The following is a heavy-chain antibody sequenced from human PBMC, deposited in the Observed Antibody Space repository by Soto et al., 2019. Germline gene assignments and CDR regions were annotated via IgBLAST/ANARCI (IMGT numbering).Heavy chain of an antibody. CDR1: GGTFSSYA. V-gene: IGHV1-69*13. CDR2: IIPVFGTA. D-gene: IGHD2-21*02. J-gene: IGHJ1*01. Sequence: SVKVSCKASGGTFSSYAISWVRQAPGQGLEWMGGIIPVFGTANYAQKFQGRVTITADESTSTAYMELSSLRSEDTAVYYCARVAGTTRGGDCLHFQHWGQGTLVTVS. CDR3: ARVAGTTRGGDCLHFQH.